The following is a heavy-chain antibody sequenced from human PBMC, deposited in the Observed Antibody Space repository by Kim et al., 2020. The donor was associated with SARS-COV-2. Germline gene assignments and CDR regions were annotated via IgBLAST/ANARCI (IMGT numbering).Heavy chain of an antibody. CDR3: ARQRGLLWFGELNLDY. Sequence: SLKRRVTISGDTSKNQFSLKLSSVTAADTAVYYCARQRGLLWFGELNLDYWGQGTLVTVSS. D-gene: IGHD3-10*01. J-gene: IGHJ4*02. V-gene: IGHV4-39*01.